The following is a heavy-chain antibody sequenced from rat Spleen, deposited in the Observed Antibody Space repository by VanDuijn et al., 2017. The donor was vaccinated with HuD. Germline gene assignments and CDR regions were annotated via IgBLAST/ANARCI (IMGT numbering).Heavy chain of an antibody. CDR1: VFTFSTYV. CDR2: INTDSSDT. V-gene: IGHV5-43*01. Sequence: EVQLVESGGGLVQPGSSLKVSCVASVFTFSTYVMHWFRQAPENGIEWLAYINTDSSDTHYAETVKGRFTISRDNAKNTVDMQLDSLRSEDTAMYFCARERTWERYFDYWGQGVMVTVSS. J-gene: IGHJ2*01. CDR3: ARERTWERYFDY. D-gene: IGHD5-1*01.